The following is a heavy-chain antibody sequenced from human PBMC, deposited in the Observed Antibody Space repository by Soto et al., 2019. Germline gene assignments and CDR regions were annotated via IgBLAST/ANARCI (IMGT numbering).Heavy chain of an antibody. J-gene: IGHJ3*02. CDR2: IYYSGST. Sequence: QVQLQESGPGLVKPSQTLSLTCTVSGGSISSGDYYWSWIRQPPGKGLEWIGYIYYSGSTYYNPSLKSRVTISGDPSKNQFSLQLSAVTAADTAVYYCARVGGATVVTGGDAFDIWGQGTMVTVSS. CDR3: ARVGGATVVTGGDAFDI. D-gene: IGHD4-17*01. V-gene: IGHV4-30-4*01. CDR1: GGSISSGDYY.